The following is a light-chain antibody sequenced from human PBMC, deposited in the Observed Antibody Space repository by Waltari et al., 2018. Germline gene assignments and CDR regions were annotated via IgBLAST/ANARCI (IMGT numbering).Light chain of an antibody. CDR3: QKYNSAPLT. CDR2: AAS. V-gene: IGKV1-27*01. Sequence: DIQMTQSPSSLSASVGERVTITCRASQAISNYLAWYQQKPGKVPKLLLYAASIVQSCVPSRFSGTGAGTGFSLTLSSLQPEDVATYYCQKYNSAPLTFVGGTKVEIK. J-gene: IGKJ4*01. CDR1: QAISNY.